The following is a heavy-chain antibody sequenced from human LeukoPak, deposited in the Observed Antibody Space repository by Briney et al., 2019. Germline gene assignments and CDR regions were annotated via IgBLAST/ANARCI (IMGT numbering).Heavy chain of an antibody. D-gene: IGHD4-17*01. CDR1: GGTFSSYA. CDR3: ARDYGDYRAQFDY. V-gene: IGHV1-69*13. CDR2: IIPIFGTA. J-gene: IGHJ4*02. Sequence: SVTVSCKASGGTFSSYAISWVRQAPGQGLEWMGGIIPIFGTANYAQKFQGRVTITADESTSTAYMELSSLRSEDTAVYYCARDYGDYRAQFDYWGQGTLVTVSS.